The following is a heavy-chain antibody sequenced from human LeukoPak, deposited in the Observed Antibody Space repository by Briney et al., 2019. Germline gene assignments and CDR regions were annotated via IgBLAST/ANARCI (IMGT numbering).Heavy chain of an antibody. J-gene: IGHJ4*02. CDR1: GFPLTTRGVG. Sequence: SGPTLVKPKQTLRLPCNFSGFPLTTRGVGVGWIRQPPEKAWEGIALIYWNDDKRYSPSLKSRLTITKDTSKNQVVLTMTNMDPVDTATYYCAHRRNGGYEIFDYWGQGTLVTVSS. CDR2: IYWNDDK. V-gene: IGHV2-5*01. CDR3: AHRRNGGYEIFDY. D-gene: IGHD5-12*01.